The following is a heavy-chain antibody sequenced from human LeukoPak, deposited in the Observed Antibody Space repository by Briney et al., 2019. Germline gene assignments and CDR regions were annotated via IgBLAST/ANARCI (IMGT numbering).Heavy chain of an antibody. CDR2: TYYRSKWFH. Sequence: PSQTLSLTCAISGDGIYSNGAAWSWIRQSPSRGLEWLGRTYYRSKWFHDYSPSVKSRITITPDTSKNQFSLHLKFVTPEDTATYYCARDLTTAWYSLDYWGQGTLVTVSS. D-gene: IGHD1-14*01. V-gene: IGHV6-1*01. CDR3: ARDLTTAWYSLDY. CDR1: GDGIYSNGAA. J-gene: IGHJ4*02.